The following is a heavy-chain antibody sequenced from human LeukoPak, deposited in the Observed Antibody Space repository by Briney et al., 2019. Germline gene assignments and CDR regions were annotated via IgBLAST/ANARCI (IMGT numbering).Heavy chain of an antibody. V-gene: IGHV3-9*01. Sequence: PGRSLRLSCAASGFTFDDYAMHWVRQAPGKGLEWVSGISWNSGSIGYADSVKGRFTISRDNAKNSLYLQMNSLRAEDTALYYCAKDMAAVADKNAFDIWGQGTMVTVSS. CDR2: ISWNSGSI. CDR1: GFTFDDYA. J-gene: IGHJ3*02. D-gene: IGHD6-19*01. CDR3: AKDMAAVADKNAFDI.